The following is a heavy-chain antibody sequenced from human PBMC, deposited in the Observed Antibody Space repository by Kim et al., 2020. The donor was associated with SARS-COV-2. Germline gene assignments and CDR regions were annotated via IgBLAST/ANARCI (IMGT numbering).Heavy chain of an antibody. CDR3: VKRSGGYYGSGDDYGMDV. J-gene: IGHJ6*02. CDR1: GFTFSSYA. Sequence: GGSLRLSCSASGFTFSSYAMHWVRQAPGKGLEYVSAISSNGGSTYYADSVKGRFTISRDNSKNTLYLQMSSLRAEDTAVYYCVKRSGGYYGSGDDYGMDVWGQGTTVTVSS. D-gene: IGHD3-10*01. CDR2: ISSNGGST. V-gene: IGHV3-64D*09.